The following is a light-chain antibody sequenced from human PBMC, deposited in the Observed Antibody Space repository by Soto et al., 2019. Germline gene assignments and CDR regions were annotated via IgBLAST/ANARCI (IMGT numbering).Light chain of an antibody. CDR2: EDN. CDR1: SGSIASNY. Sequence: NFMLTQPHSVSESPGRTVTISCTRGSGSIASNYVHWYQQRPGRAPTTVIYEDNHRPYGVPYRFSGSIDSCSNSASLTISGLKTEDEADYSCQSFHGTTWVFVGGTTLTVL. V-gene: IGLV6-57*03. CDR3: QSFHGTTWV. J-gene: IGLJ3*02.